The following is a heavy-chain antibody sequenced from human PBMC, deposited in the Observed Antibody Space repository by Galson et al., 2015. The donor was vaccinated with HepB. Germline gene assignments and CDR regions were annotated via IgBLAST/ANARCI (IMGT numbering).Heavy chain of an antibody. CDR2: IIPILGIA. D-gene: IGHD1-1*01. V-gene: IGHV1-69*04. CDR1: GGTFSSYA. J-gene: IGHJ4*02. Sequence: SVKVSCKASGGTFSSYAISWVRQAPGQGLEWMGRIIPILGIANYAQKFQGRVTITADKSTSTAYMELSSLRSEDTAVYYCARDRVNGVQLERLFDYWGQGTLVTVSS. CDR3: ARDRVNGVQLERLFDY.